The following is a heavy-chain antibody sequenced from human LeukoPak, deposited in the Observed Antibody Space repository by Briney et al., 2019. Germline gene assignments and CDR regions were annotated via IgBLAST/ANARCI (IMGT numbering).Heavy chain of an antibody. Sequence: SETLSLTCTVSGGSISSYYWGWIRQPPGKGLEWIGSIYYSGSTYYNPSLKSRVTISVDTSKNQFSLKLSSVTAADTAVYYCARVVVVAATETYNWFDPWGQGTLVTVSS. CDR3: ARVVVVAATETYNWFDP. J-gene: IGHJ5*02. V-gene: IGHV4-39*07. CDR1: GGSISSYY. D-gene: IGHD2-15*01. CDR2: IYYSGST.